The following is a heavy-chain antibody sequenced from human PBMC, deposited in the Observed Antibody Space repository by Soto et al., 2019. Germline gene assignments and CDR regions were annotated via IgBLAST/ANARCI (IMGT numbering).Heavy chain of an antibody. V-gene: IGHV3-15*07. CDR3: TTRPSGSGYFKAYYYYGMDV. J-gene: IGHJ6*02. CDR2: IKSKTDGGTT. CDR1: GFTFSNAW. D-gene: IGHD3-3*01. Sequence: EVQLVESGGGLVKPGGSLRLSCAASGFTFSNAWMNWVRQAPGKGLEWVGRIKSKTDGGTTDYAAPVKGRFTISRDDSKNTLYLQMNSLKTEDTAVYYCTTRPSGSGYFKAYYYYGMDVWGQGTTVTVSS.